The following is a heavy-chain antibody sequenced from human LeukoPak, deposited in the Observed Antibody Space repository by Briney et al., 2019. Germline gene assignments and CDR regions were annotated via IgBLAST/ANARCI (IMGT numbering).Heavy chain of an antibody. V-gene: IGHV4-39*02. CDR2: IYYSGNT. J-gene: IGHJ5*02. Sequence: SETLSLTCAVSGDSIRSRGYYWAWIRQPPGRGLEWIGTIYYSGNTYYSPSLKSRVTISVDASKSLFSLRLTSGTVADTAVYYGATRRFTNWFDPWGPGTLVTVPS. CDR3: ATRRFTNWFDP. CDR1: GDSIRSRGYY. D-gene: IGHD3-3*01.